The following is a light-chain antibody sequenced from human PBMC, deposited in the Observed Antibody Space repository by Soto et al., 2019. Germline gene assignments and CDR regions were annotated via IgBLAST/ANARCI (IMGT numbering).Light chain of an antibody. V-gene: IGKV1-5*03. CDR2: KAS. Sequence: DIQMTQSPSSLSASVGDRVTITCRASQVISNYLAWYQQKPGKVPKLLIYKASTLKSGVPSRFSGSGSGTEFTLTISSLQPDDFATYYCQHYNSYSEAFGQGTKVDIK. CDR3: QHYNSYSEA. CDR1: QVISNY. J-gene: IGKJ1*01.